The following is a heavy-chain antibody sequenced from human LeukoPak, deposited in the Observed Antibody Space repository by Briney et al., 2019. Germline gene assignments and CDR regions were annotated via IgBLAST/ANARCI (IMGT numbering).Heavy chain of an antibody. CDR3: ATAWADIVVVPASLEWTDYGMDV. D-gene: IGHD2-2*01. CDR1: GGTFSSYA. J-gene: IGHJ6*02. V-gene: IGHV1-69*13. Sequence: SVNVSCKASGGTFSSYAISWVRQAPGQGLEWMGGIIPIFGTANYAQKFQGRVTITADESTSTAYMELSSLRSEDTAVYYCATAWADIVVVPASLEWTDYGMDVWGQGTTVTVSS. CDR2: IIPIFGTA.